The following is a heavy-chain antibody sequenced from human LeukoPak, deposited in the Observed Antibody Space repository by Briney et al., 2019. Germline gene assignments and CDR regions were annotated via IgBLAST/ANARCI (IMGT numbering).Heavy chain of an antibody. D-gene: IGHD2-2*02. J-gene: IGHJ5*02. CDR3: ARANQGYCSSTSCYTLGGGWFDP. CDR1: GYTFTSYA. V-gene: IGHV7-4-1*02. CDR2: INTNTGNP. Sequence: ASVKVSCKASGYTFTSYAMNWVRQAPGQGLEWMGWINTNTGNPTYAQGFTGRFVFSLDTSVSTAYLQISSLKAEDTAVYYCARANQGYCSSTSCYTLGGGWFDPWGQGTLVTVSS.